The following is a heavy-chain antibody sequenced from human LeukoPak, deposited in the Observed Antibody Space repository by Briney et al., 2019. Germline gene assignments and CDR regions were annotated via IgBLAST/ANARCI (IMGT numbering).Heavy chain of an antibody. CDR2: ISGGGGSI. J-gene: IGHJ4*02. CDR3: AKCARIDWLPIDY. D-gene: IGHD3-9*01. V-gene: IGHV3-23*01. CDR1: GFRLNNHA. Sequence: GGALTLPRAPSGFRLNNHAKSLVRQAPGKGLEWVSGISGGGGSIYYADFVKGRFTISRDNSKNTVYLQMNSLRAEDTAVYYCAKCARIDWLPIDYWGQGTLVTVSS.